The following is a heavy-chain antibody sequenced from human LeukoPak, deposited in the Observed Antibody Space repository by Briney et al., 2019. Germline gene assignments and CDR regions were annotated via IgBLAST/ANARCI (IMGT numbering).Heavy chain of an antibody. CDR2: IKQDGSEK. J-gene: IGHJ3*02. D-gene: IGHD6-19*01. V-gene: IGHV3-7*01. CDR3: ARDPGAVAGTGAFDI. CDR1: GFTFSIYW. Sequence: PGGSLRLSCAASGFTFSIYWMSCVPQAPGKGLEWVANIKQDGSEKYYEDSVKGRFTISRDNAKNSLYLQMNSLRDEDTAVYYCARDPGAVAGTGAFDIWGQGTMVTVSS.